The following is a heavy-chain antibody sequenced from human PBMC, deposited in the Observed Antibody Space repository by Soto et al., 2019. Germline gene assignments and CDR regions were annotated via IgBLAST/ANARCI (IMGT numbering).Heavy chain of an antibody. J-gene: IGHJ6*02. Sequence: PSETLSLTCTVSGGSISSYYWSWIRQPPGKGLEWIGYIYYSGSTNYNPSLKSRVTISVDTSKNQFSLKLSSVTAADTAVYYCARVAVVTRNYYYYGMDVWGQGTTVTVSS. D-gene: IGHD2-21*02. CDR3: ARVAVVTRNYYYYGMDV. CDR2: IYYSGST. V-gene: IGHV4-59*01. CDR1: GGSISSYY.